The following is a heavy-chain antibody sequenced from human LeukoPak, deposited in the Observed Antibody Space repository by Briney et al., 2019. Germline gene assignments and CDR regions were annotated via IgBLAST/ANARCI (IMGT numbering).Heavy chain of an antibody. CDR1: GFNFGDYA. Sequence: GGSLRLSCTASGFNFGDYAMGWFRQAPGEGLEWLGFIRSKVYGGTTEYAASVKGRFTISRDDSKSIAYLQMNSLKTEDTAVYYCTRLVAVSRAFDIWGQGTMVTVSS. J-gene: IGHJ3*02. CDR2: IRSKVYGGTT. V-gene: IGHV3-49*03. D-gene: IGHD3-16*02. CDR3: TRLVAVSRAFDI.